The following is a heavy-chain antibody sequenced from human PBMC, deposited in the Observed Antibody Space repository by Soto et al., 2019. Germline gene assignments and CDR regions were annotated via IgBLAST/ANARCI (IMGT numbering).Heavy chain of an antibody. CDR2: ISYDGSNK. D-gene: IGHD6-6*01. V-gene: IGHV3-30*18. J-gene: IGHJ6*02. CDR3: AKEMVAALNGMDV. Sequence: PVGSLRLSCAASGFTFSSYGMHWVRQAPGKGLEWVAVISYDGSNKYYADSVKGRFTISRDNSKNTLYLQMNSLRAEDTAVYYCAKEMVAALNGMDVWGQGTTVTVSS. CDR1: GFTFSSYG.